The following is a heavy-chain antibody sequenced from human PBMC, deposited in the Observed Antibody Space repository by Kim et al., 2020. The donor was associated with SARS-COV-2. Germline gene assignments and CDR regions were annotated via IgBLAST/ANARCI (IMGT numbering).Heavy chain of an antibody. CDR3: ARGTTVTTSGCDAFDI. V-gene: IGHV3-53*01. D-gene: IGHD4-17*01. J-gene: IGHJ3*02. Sequence: SVKGRFNSSRDNSKNTLYLQMNSLRAEDTAGYYCARGTTVTTSGCDAFDIWGQGTMVTVSS.